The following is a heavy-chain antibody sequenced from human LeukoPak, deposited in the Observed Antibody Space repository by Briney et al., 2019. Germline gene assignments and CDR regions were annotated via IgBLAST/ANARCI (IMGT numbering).Heavy chain of an antibody. CDR1: GYTFISYD. CDR2: INPSGGST. Sequence: AASVKVSCTASGYTFISYDIHWVRQAPGQGLEWMGIINPSGGSTSYAQKFQGRVTMTRDMSTSTVYMELRSLRSEDTAMYYWARALPHRRLMDTTMEQHWFDPWGQGTLVTVSS. CDR3: ARALPHRRLMDTTMEQHWFDP. J-gene: IGHJ5*02. V-gene: IGHV1-46*01. D-gene: IGHD5-18*01.